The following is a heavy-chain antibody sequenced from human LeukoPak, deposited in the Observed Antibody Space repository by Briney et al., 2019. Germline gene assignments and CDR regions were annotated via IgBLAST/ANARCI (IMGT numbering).Heavy chain of an antibody. V-gene: IGHV3-15*01. CDR2: IKRKTDDGTT. Sequence: GGSLRLSCAASGFTFSSYAMSWVRQAPGKGLEGGGRIKRKTDDGTTDYAAPVKGRFTLSRDDSKSTLYLQMDSLRTDDTAVYYCTTASDYGAFDHWGQGPLVTVSS. J-gene: IGHJ4*02. CDR3: TTASDYGAFDH. D-gene: IGHD4-17*01. CDR1: GFTFSSYA.